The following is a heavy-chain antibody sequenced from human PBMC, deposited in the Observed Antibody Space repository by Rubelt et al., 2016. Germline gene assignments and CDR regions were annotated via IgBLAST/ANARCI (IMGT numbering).Heavy chain of an antibody. CDR3: AKVGDYYVSGGYRDY. J-gene: IGHJ4*02. V-gene: IGHV3-23*01. Sequence: GGSLRLSCAASGFTFSSYAMSWVRQAPGKGLEWVSSISASGGSTYYADSVKGRFTISRDNSMNTLYLQMNSLRAEDTAVYYCAKVGDYYVSGGYRDYWGQGTLVTVSS. CDR1: GFTFSSYA. D-gene: IGHD3-22*01. CDR2: ISASGGST.